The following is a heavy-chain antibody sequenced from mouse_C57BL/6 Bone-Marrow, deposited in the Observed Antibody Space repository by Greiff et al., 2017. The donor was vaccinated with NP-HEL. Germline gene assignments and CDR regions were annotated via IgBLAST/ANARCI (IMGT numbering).Heavy chain of an antibody. J-gene: IGHJ1*03. V-gene: IGHV1-81*01. D-gene: IGHD4-1*01. CDR2: IYPRSGNT. Sequence: VQRVESGAELARPGASVKLSCKASGYTFTSYGISWVKQRTGQGLEWIGEIYPRSGNTYYNEKFKGKATLTADKSSSTAYMELRSLTSEDSAVYFCARTGTLDWYFDVWGTGTTVTVSS. CDR1: GYTFTSYG. CDR3: ARTGTLDWYFDV.